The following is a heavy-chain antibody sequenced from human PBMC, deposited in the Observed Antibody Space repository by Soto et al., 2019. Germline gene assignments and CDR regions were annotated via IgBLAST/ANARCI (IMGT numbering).Heavy chain of an antibody. D-gene: IGHD2-15*01. CDR3: ARTLTTADCSGGSCYLWYYYYGMDV. CDR2: ISAYNGNT. J-gene: IGHJ6*02. Sequence: APVKVSCKASGYTFTSYGISWVRQAPGQGLEWMGWISAYNGNTNYAQKLQGRVTMTTDTSTSTAYMELRSLRSDDTAVYYCARTLTTADCSGGSCYLWYYYYGMDVWGQGTTVTVSS. CDR1: GYTFTSYG. V-gene: IGHV1-18*01.